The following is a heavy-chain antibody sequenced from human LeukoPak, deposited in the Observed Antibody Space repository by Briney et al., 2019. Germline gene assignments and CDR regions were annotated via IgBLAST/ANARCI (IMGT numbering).Heavy chain of an antibody. V-gene: IGHV3-23*01. CDR1: GFXFSSYA. D-gene: IGHD2-21*02. Sequence: GGSLRLSCAASGFXFSSYAISWVRQAPGKGLEWVSAISGSGGSTDYADSVKGRFTISRDNSKNTLYLQMNSLRAEDTALYYCARGFVLGAAKNYFDYWGQGALVTVSS. CDR3: ARGFVLGAAKNYFDY. J-gene: IGHJ4*02. CDR2: ISGSGGST.